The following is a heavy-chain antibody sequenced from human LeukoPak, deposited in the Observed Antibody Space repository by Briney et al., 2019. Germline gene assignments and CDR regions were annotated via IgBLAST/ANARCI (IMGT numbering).Heavy chain of an antibody. CDR3: ARGESSSWYDP. V-gene: IGHV1-69*04. CDR2: IIPILGIA. D-gene: IGHD6-13*01. CDR1: GGTSSSYA. Sequence: ASVKVSCKASGGTSSSYAISWVRQAPGQGLEWMGRIIPILGIANYAQKFQGRVTITADKSTSTAYMELSSLRSEDTAVYYCARGESSSWYDPWGQGTLVTVSS. J-gene: IGHJ5*02.